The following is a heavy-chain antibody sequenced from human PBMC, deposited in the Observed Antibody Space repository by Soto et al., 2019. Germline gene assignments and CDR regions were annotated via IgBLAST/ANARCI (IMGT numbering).Heavy chain of an antibody. CDR3: ARLSGSYNDRYFDY. J-gene: IGHJ4*02. V-gene: IGHV4-39*01. Sequence: SETLSLTCTVSGGSTSSSSYQWVWIRQPPGKGLEWIGNVYYNGNTYYKTSLKSRVTISVDTSNNQFSLKVKSVTAADSAVYYCARLSGSYNDRYFDYWGQGTLVTVSS. CDR1: GGSTSSSSYQ. D-gene: IGHD1-26*01. CDR2: VYYNGNT.